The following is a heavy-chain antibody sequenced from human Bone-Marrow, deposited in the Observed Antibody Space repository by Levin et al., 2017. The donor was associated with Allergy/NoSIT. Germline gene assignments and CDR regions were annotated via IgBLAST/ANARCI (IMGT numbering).Heavy chain of an antibody. D-gene: IGHD2-15*01. CDR3: VTSPGYCSGDSCYPGA. CDR2: MTSGSTYR. Sequence: GESLKISCAASGFMFSTYSMNWVRQAPGKGLEWVSSMTSGSTYRYYADSVKGRFTISRDNAKNSLYLQMKSLRAEDTAVYYCVTSPGYCSGDSCYPGAWGQGTLVTVSS. J-gene: IGHJ5*02. V-gene: IGHV3-21*04. CDR1: GFMFSTYS.